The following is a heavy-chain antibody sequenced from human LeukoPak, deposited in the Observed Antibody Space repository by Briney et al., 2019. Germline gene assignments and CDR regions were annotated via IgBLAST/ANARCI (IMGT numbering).Heavy chain of an antibody. CDR3: ARASHSIAVAGIIDY. CDR1: GVSVNSGSYY. CDR2: IYYSGST. D-gene: IGHD6-19*01. J-gene: IGHJ4*02. Sequence: SETLSLTCTVSGVSVNSGSYYWSWIRQPPGKGLEWIGYIYYSGSTNYNPSLKSRVTISVDTSKNQFSLKLSSVTAADTAVYYCARASHSIAVAGIIDYWGQGTLVTVSS. V-gene: IGHV4-61*01.